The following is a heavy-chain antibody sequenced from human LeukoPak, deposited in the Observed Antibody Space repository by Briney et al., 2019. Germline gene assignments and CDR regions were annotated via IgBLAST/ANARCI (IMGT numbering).Heavy chain of an antibody. CDR1: RGSISSYY. J-gene: IGHJ5*02. V-gene: IGHV4-59*12. D-gene: IGHD2-21*02. Sequence: SETLSLTCTVSRGSISSYYWSWIRQPPGKGLEWIGYIYYRGSTNYNPSLKSRVTISVDTSKNQFSLKLSSVTAADTAVYYCARVDRFSVTATDNWFDPWGQGTLVTVSS. CDR2: IYYRGST. CDR3: ARVDRFSVTATDNWFDP.